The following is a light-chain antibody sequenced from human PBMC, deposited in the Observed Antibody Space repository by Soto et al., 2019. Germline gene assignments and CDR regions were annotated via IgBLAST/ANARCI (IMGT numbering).Light chain of an antibody. CDR1: TSNIGTFY. V-gene: IGLV1-47*02. CDR2: LGD. J-gene: IGLJ7*01. Sequence: QSVLTQPPSASSTPGQTVTISCSGSTSNIGTFYVYWYQHLPGTAPKLLIYLGDQRASGVSHRLSGSKSGTSASLAINGLRSDDEAAYYCAAWYDNRNSDVFGSGTQLTVL. CDR3: AAWYDNRNSDV.